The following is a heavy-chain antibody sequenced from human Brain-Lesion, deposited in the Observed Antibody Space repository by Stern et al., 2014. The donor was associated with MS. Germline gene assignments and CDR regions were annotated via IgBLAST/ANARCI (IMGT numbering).Heavy chain of an antibody. J-gene: IGHJ6*02. CDR1: GGSISSGGYY. CDR2: IFNSGST. D-gene: IGHD2-2*01. CDR3: ARGRVVPGFQYYATDV. Sequence: VQLVESGPGLVKPSQTLSLSCTVSGGSISSGGYYWSWIRQPAGKGLEWIGRIFNSGSTSYNPSLKSRVTISIDTSKNPFSLRLTPMTAADTAVYYCARGRVVPGFQYYATDVWGQGTTVIVSS. V-gene: IGHV4-61*02.